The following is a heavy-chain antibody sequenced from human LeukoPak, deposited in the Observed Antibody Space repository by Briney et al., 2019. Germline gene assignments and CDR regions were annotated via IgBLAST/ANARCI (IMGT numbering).Heavy chain of an antibody. D-gene: IGHD3-22*01. V-gene: IGHV1-18*04. CDR3: ARTSSSVYSPYDY. J-gene: IGHJ4*02. CDR2: ISPYNGNT. CDR1: GYTFPNYG. Sequence: ASVKVSCKASGYTFPNYGINWVRQAPGQGLEWMGWISPYNGNTNYAQKLQGRVTMTTDTSTSTAYMELRSLRSDDTAVYYCARTSSSVYSPYDYWGQGTLVTVSS.